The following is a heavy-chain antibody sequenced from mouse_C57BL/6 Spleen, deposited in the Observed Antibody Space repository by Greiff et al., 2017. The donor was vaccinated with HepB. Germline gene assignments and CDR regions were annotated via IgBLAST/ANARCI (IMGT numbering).Heavy chain of an antibody. CDR3: VRHGASY. CDR1: GFSFNTYA. J-gene: IGHJ3*01. Sequence: DVHLVESGGGLVQPKGSLKLSCAASGFSFNTYAMNWVRQAPGKGLEWVARIRSKSNNYATYYADSVKDRFTISRDDSESRLYLQMNNLKTEDTAMYYCVRHGASYWGQGTLVTVSA. V-gene: IGHV10-1*01. D-gene: IGHD3-1*01. CDR2: IRSKSNNYAT.